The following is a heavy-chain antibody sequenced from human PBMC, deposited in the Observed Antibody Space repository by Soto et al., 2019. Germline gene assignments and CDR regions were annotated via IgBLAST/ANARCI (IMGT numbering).Heavy chain of an antibody. V-gene: IGHV3-21*01. CDR1: GFTCSSYS. J-gene: IGHJ5*02. CDR3: ARDRAIAVAGIFWFDP. Sequence: PGGSLRLSCAASGFTCSSYSMNWVRQAPGKGLEWVSSISSSSSYIYYADSVKGRFTISRDNAKNSLYLQMNSLRAEDTAVYYCARDRAIAVAGIFWFDPWGQGTLVTVSS. D-gene: IGHD6-19*01. CDR2: ISSSSSYI.